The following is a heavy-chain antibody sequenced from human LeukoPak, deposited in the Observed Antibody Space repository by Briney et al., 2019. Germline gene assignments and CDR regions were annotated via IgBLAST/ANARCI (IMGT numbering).Heavy chain of an antibody. Sequence: SETLSLTCTVSGGSISCSSYYWGWIRQPPGKGLEWIGSIYYSGSTYYNPSLKSRVTISVDTSKNQFSLKLSSVTAADTAVYYCARHAIGVNWFDPWGQGTLVTVSS. CDR3: ARHAIGVNWFDP. V-gene: IGHV4-39*01. J-gene: IGHJ5*02. CDR1: GGSISCSSYY. CDR2: IYYSGST.